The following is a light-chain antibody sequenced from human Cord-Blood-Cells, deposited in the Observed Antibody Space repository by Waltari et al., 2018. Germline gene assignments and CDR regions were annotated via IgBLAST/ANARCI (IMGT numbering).Light chain of an antibody. Sequence: QSALTQPASVSGSPGQSITISCTGTSSDVGGYNYVSWYQQHPGKAPKLMYYDISKRPAGVSSLSASSKCSNAASLTICGLHAEDDAYYYCSSYTSSSTLVFGGGTKLTVL. J-gene: IGLJ2*01. CDR2: DIS. V-gene: IGLV2-14*03. CDR1: SSDVGGYNY. CDR3: SSYTSSSTLV.